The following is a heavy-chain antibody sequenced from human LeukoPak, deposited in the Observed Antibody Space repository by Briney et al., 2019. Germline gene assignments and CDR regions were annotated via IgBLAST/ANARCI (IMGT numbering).Heavy chain of an antibody. CDR1: GYTFTSYY. D-gene: IGHD3-10*01. V-gene: IGHV1-2*04. CDR2: INPNSGGT. J-gene: IGHJ4*02. CDR3: ARGLWFGELFDY. Sequence: ASVKVSCKASGYTFTSYYMHWVRQAPGQGLEWMGWINPNSGGTNYAQKFQGWVTMTRDTSISTAYMELSRLRSDDTAVYYCARGLWFGELFDYWGQGTLVTVSS.